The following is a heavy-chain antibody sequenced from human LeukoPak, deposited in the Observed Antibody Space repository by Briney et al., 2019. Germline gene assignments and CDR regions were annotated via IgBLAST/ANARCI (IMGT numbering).Heavy chain of an antibody. D-gene: IGHD2-15*01. CDR2: INHSGST. V-gene: IGHV4-34*01. Sequence: PSETLSLTCAVYGGSFSGYYWSCIRQPPGKGLEWIGEINHSGSTNYNPSLKSRVTISVDTSKNQFSLKLSPVTAADTAVYCCARVGCSGGSCYGPGTYYYYYYMDVWGKGTTVTVSS. CDR1: GGSFSGYY. J-gene: IGHJ6*03. CDR3: ARVGCSGGSCYGPGTYYYYYYMDV.